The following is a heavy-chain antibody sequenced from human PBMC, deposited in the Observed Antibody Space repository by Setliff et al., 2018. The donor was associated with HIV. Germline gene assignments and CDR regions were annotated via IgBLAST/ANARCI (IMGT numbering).Heavy chain of an antibody. CDR2: FDPKDGKT. J-gene: IGHJ5*02. CDR1: GYTLTELS. CDR3: ARGERGFLDFNWFDP. D-gene: IGHD3-3*01. Sequence: ASVKVSCKVSGYTLTELSRHWVRQAPGKGLEWMGSFDPKDGKTRYAQKFQGRVTMTEDTSTDTAYMELSSLRSEDTAVYYCARGERGFLDFNWFDPWGQGTLVTVSS. V-gene: IGHV1-24*01.